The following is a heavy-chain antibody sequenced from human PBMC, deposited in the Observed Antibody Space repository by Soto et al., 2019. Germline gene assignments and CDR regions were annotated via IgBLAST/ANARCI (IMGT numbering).Heavy chain of an antibody. Sequence: SVKVSCKVSGYTLTELSMHWVRQAPGKGLEWMGGIIPIFGTANYAQKFQGRVTITADKSTSTAYMELSSLRSEDTAVYYCARDPSRYGGNSGYYYGMDVWGQGTTVTVSS. V-gene: IGHV1-69*06. CDR3: ARDPSRYGGNSGYYYGMDV. CDR1: GYTLTELS. CDR2: IIPIFGTA. J-gene: IGHJ6*02. D-gene: IGHD4-17*01.